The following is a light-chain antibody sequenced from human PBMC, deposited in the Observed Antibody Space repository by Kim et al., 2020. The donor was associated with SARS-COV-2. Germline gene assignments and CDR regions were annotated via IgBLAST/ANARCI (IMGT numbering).Light chain of an antibody. V-gene: IGKV1-27*01. CDR1: QDIANS. CDR2: AAS. J-gene: IGKJ1*01. Sequence: ASVGARVTITCRASQDIANSLAWYQQKPGKVPQVLIYAASTLQSGVPSRFSGSGSGTEFTLTIGSLQTEDVATYYCQKYNSAPWTFGPGTKVDIK. CDR3: QKYNSAPWT.